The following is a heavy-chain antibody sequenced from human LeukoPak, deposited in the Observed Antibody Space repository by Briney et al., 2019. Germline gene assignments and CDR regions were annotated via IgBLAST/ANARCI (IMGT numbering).Heavy chain of an antibody. Sequence: PSQTLSLTCTVSGDSITSGSFYWTWIRQPAGKRLEWIGRIYGSGSTNYSPSLRGRVTISIDTSKNQFSLNLRSVTAADTALYYCARRRYYDGSGYLEWGQGTLLSVPS. J-gene: IGHJ1*01. CDR2: IYGSGST. CDR1: GDSITSGSFY. V-gene: IGHV4-61*02. D-gene: IGHD3-22*01. CDR3: ARRRYYDGSGYLE.